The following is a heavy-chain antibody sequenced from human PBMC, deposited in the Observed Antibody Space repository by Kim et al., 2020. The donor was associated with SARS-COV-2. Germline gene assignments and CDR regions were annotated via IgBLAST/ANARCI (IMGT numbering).Heavy chain of an antibody. V-gene: IGHV1-8*01. CDR3: ARGGLRPKTYYYDSSGYYPTDFDY. CDR2: MNPNSGNT. D-gene: IGHD3-22*01. J-gene: IGHJ4*02. Sequence: ASVKVSCKASGYTFTSYDINWVRQATGQGLEWMGWMNPNSGNTGYAQKFQGRVTMTRNTSISTAYMELSSLRSEDTAVYYCARGGLRPKTYYYDSSGYYPTDFDYWGQGTLVTVSS. CDR1: GYTFTSYD.